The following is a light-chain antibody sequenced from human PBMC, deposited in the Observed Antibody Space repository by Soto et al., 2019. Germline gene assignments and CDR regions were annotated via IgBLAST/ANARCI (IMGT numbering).Light chain of an antibody. CDR2: WAS. CDR3: QQYYSTPRT. Sequence: DIVMTQSPDSLSVSLGHSAAINCKSSQSVLYSSNNKNYLAWYQQKPGQPPKLLIYWASTRESGVPDRFSGSGSGTDFTLTISSLQAEDVAVYYCQQYYSTPRTFGQGTKVDIK. CDR1: QSVLYSSNNKNY. V-gene: IGKV4-1*01. J-gene: IGKJ1*01.